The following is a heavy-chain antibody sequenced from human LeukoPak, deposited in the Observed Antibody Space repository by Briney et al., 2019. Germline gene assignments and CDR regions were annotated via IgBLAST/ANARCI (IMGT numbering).Heavy chain of an antibody. CDR3: VGGKGVTFFDY. D-gene: IGHD3-16*01. Sequence: PGGPLRLSCAASGFTFSTYWMHWVRQAPGKGLVWVSRINSDGSSTSYADSVKGRFTISRDNAKNTLYLQMNSLRAEDTAVYYCVGGKGVTFFDYWGQGTLVTVSS. CDR2: INSDGSST. J-gene: IGHJ4*02. V-gene: IGHV3-74*01. CDR1: GFTFSTYW.